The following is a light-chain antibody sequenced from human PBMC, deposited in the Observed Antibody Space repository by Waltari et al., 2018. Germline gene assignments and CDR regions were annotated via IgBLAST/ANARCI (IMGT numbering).Light chain of an antibody. CDR1: QSINSH. V-gene: IGKV1-39*01. Sequence: DIQMAQSPSSLSASVGDRITITCRASQSINSHLNWYQHKSGKAPKLLIYAASSLQSGVPSRFSCSGSGTDFTLTISSLQPEDFATYYGQQSYSAPHFGPGTKVDIK. J-gene: IGKJ3*01. CDR3: QQSYSAPH. CDR2: AAS.